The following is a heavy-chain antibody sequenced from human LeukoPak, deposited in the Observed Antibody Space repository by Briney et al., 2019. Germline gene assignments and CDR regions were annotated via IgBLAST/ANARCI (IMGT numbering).Heavy chain of an antibody. Sequence: PSETLSLTCAVSGYSISSGYYRGWIRQPPGKGLEWIGSIYHSGSTYYNPSLKSRVTISVDTSKNQFSLKLSSVTAADTAVYYCASPPPSYSGSYYGGYFDYWGQGTLVTVSS. D-gene: IGHD1-26*01. J-gene: IGHJ4*02. CDR2: IYHSGST. V-gene: IGHV4-38-2*01. CDR1: GYSISSGYY. CDR3: ASPPPSYSGSYYGGYFDY.